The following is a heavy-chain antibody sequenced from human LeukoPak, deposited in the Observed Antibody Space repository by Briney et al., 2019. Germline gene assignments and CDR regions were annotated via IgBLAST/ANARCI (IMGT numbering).Heavy chain of an antibody. D-gene: IGHD6-13*01. V-gene: IGHV4-59*04. J-gene: IGHJ4*02. CDR1: GGSVSDYY. CDR3: VSSSWYHLFDY. Sequence: WETLSLTCTVSGGSVSDYYWSWIRQSPGKGLEWIGYIYYTGSTSYNPPLRSRVTMSADTSKNQFSLKLSSVTAADTAVYYCVSSSWYHLFDYWGQGTLVTVSS. CDR2: IYYTGST.